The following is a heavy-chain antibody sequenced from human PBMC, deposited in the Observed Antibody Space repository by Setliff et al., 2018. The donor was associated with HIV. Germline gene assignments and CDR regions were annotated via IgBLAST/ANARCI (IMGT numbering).Heavy chain of an antibody. CDR3: ARGYGHIVVVIASDAFDV. Sequence: SETLSLTCTVSGVSVISYCWSWIRQSPGKGPEWIAFMCDSGYTNDNPSLRGRVTISLDKSQNQVSLKLSSVTAADTAVYYCARGYGHIVVVIASDAFDVWGQGTMVTVSS. V-gene: IGHV4-59*08. D-gene: IGHD2-21*01. CDR2: MCDSGYT. CDR1: GVSVISYC. J-gene: IGHJ3*01.